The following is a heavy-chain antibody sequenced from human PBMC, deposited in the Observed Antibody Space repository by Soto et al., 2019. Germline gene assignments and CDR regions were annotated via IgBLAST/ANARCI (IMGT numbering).Heavy chain of an antibody. Sequence: EVQLLESGGGLVQPGGSLRLSCAASGFTFSSYAMSWVRQAPGKGLEWVSAISGSGGSTYYANSMKGRFTISRDNSKNTLNLQMNSLRAEDTAVYYCAKDGGLLVVRGGPDYWGQGTLVTVSS. CDR2: ISGSGGST. CDR3: AKDGGLLVVRGGPDY. CDR1: GFTFSSYA. D-gene: IGHD3-10*01. V-gene: IGHV3-23*01. J-gene: IGHJ4*02.